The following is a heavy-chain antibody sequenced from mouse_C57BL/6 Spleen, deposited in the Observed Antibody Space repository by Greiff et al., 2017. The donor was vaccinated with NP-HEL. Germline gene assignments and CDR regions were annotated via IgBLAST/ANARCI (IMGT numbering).Heavy chain of an antibody. D-gene: IGHD1-1*01. CDR3: ARTHYYYGSRLDY. Sequence: VQLQQSGAELVKPGASVKISCKASGYTFTDYYINWVKQRPGPGLEWIGKIGPGSGSTYYNEKFKGKATLTADKSSSTAYMQLSSLTSEDSAVYVCARTHYYYGSRLDYWGQGTTLTVSS. CDR2: IGPGSGST. J-gene: IGHJ2*01. CDR1: GYTFTDYY. V-gene: IGHV1-77*01.